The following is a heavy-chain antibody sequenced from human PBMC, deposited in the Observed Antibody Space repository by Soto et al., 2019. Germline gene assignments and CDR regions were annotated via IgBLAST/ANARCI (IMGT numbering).Heavy chain of an antibody. CDR1: GFTFSDNY. Sequence: PGGSLRLSCAASGFTFSDNYMSWIRRAPGKGLEWVSYISSSGTTIYYGDSVKGRFTISRDNAKNSLYLQMNSLRAEDTAIYYCARGHDRRVVVRTFDFWGQGTPVTVSS. J-gene: IGHJ5*01. D-gene: IGHD3-22*01. V-gene: IGHV3-11*01. CDR2: ISSSGTTI. CDR3: ARGHDRRVVVRTFDF.